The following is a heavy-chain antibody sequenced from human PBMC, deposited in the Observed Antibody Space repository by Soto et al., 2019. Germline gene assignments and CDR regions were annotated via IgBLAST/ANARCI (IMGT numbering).Heavy chain of an antibody. V-gene: IGHV1-18*01. CDR3: ARDRYYGDYYACDI. J-gene: IGHJ3*02. Sequence: ASVKVSCKASGYTFTSYGISGVRQAPARGLEWMGWISAYNGNTNYAQKLQGRVTMTTDTSTSTAYMELRSLRADDTAVYYCARDRYYGDYYACDIWGQGTRVTVSS. D-gene: IGHD4-17*01. CDR1: GYTFTSYG. CDR2: ISAYNGNT.